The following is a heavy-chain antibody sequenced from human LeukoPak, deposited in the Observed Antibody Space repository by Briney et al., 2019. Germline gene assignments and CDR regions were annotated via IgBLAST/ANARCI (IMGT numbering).Heavy chain of an antibody. Sequence: GGSLRLSCAASGFTFGSYAMSWVRQAPGKGLEWVSAISGSGGSTYYADSVKGRFTISRDNSKNTLYLQMNSLRAEDTAVYYCAKDRTTVTDHWYFDLWGRGTLVTVSS. J-gene: IGHJ2*01. CDR2: ISGSGGST. CDR1: GFTFGSYA. D-gene: IGHD4-17*01. V-gene: IGHV3-23*01. CDR3: AKDRTTVTDHWYFDL.